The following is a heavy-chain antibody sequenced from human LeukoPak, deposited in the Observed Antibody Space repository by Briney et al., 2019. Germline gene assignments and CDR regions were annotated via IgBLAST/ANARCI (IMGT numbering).Heavy chain of an antibody. V-gene: IGHV3-7*01. J-gene: IGHJ4*02. Sequence: PGGSLRLSCAASGFTFSSYWMSWVRQAPGKGLEWVANIKQDGSEKYYVDSVKGRFTISRDNAKNSLYLQMNSLRAEDTAVYYCAPQYVRSSWYSGGYWGQGTLVTVSS. CDR1: GFTFSSYW. D-gene: IGHD6-13*01. CDR2: IKQDGSEK. CDR3: APQYVRSSWYSGGY.